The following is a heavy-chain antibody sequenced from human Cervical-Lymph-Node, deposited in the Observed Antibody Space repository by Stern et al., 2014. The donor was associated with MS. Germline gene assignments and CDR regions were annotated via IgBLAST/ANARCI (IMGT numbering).Heavy chain of an antibody. CDR3: ARAGYYYDSSGYLDWFDP. Sequence: QVQLVQSGAEVKKPGSSVKVSCKASGGTFSSYAISWVRQAPGQGLEWMGGIIPIFGTANYAQKFQGRVTITADESTSTAYMELSSLRSEDTAVYYCARAGYYYDSSGYLDWFDPWGQGTLVTVSS. D-gene: IGHD3-22*01. CDR1: GGTFSSYA. CDR2: IIPIFGTA. J-gene: IGHJ5*02. V-gene: IGHV1-69*01.